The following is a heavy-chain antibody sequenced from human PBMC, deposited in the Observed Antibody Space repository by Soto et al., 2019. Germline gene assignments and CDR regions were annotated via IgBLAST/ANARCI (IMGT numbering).Heavy chain of an antibody. CDR2: ISYDGSNK. D-gene: IGHD3-10*01. V-gene: IGHV3-30-3*01. J-gene: IGHJ5*02. CDR3: AREYGSGSYPEYNWFDP. Sequence: GGSLRLSCAASGFTFSSYAMHWVRQAPGKGLEWVAVISYDGSNKYYADSVKGRFTISRDNSKNTLYLQMNSLRAEDTAVYYCAREYGSGSYPEYNWFDPWGQGTLVTVSS. CDR1: GFTFSSYA.